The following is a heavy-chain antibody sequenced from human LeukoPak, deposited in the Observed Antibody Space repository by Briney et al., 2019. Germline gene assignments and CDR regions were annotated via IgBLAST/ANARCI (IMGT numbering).Heavy chain of an antibody. J-gene: IGHJ4*02. CDR2: ISGSGGST. CDR3: AKEVVEMATIAFDY. D-gene: IGHD5-24*01. V-gene: IGHV3-23*01. CDR1: GFTFSSYA. Sequence: GGSLRLSCAASGFTFSSYAMSWVRQAPGKGLEWVSAISGSGGSTNYADSVKGRFTISRDNANNTLFLQMNSLRAEDTAVYYCAKEVVEMATIAFDYWGQGTLVTVSS.